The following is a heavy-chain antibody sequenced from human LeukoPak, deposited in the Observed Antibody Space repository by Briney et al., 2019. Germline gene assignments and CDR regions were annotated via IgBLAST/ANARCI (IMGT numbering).Heavy chain of an antibody. Sequence: GGSLRLSCAASGFTFSSYWMSWVRQAPGKGLEWVANIKQDGSEKYYVDSVKGRFTISRDNAKNSLYLQMNSLRGEDTAVYYCARGGYSSRRDYFDYWGQGTLVTVSS. CDR2: IKQDGSEK. J-gene: IGHJ4*02. CDR1: GFTFSSYW. D-gene: IGHD6-13*01. V-gene: IGHV3-7*01. CDR3: ARGGYSSRRDYFDY.